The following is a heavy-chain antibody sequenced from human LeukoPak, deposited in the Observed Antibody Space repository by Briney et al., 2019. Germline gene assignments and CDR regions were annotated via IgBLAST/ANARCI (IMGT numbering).Heavy chain of an antibody. J-gene: IGHJ3*02. CDR3: ARDENYALDI. Sequence: GGSLRLSCAASGFTFSSYGMHWVRQAPGKGLEWVAFIRHDGSNKYYADSVKGRFTISRDNSKNTLYLQMNSLRAEDTAVYYCARDENYALDIWGQGTMVTVSS. CDR1: GFTFSSYG. CDR2: IRHDGSNK. D-gene: IGHD2/OR15-2a*01. V-gene: IGHV3-30*02.